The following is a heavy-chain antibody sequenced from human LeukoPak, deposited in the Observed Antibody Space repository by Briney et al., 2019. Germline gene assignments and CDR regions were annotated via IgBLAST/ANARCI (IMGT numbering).Heavy chain of an antibody. J-gene: IGHJ5*02. V-gene: IGHV4-61*02. Sequence: PSETLSLTCTVSGGSISSGSYYWSWIRQPAGKGLEWIGRIYTSGSTNYNPSLKSRVTISVDTSKNQFSLKLSSVTAADTAVYYCARDHCSGGSCYPGWFDPWGQGTLVTVSS. CDR3: ARDHCSGGSCYPGWFDP. CDR1: GGSISSGSYY. CDR2: IYTSGST. D-gene: IGHD2-15*01.